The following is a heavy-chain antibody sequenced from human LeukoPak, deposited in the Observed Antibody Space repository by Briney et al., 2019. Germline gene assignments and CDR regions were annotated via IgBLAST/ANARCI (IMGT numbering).Heavy chain of an antibody. Sequence: GGSLRLSCAASGFTFSSYAMSWVRQAPGKGLEWVSAISGSGGSTYYADSVKGRFTISRDNSKNTLYLQMNSLRAEDTAVYYCATYYDFWSGYYKPRGYYFDYWGQGTLVTVSS. CDR3: ATYYDFWSGYYKPRGYYFDY. CDR2: ISGSGGST. J-gene: IGHJ4*02. D-gene: IGHD3-3*01. CDR1: GFTFSSYA. V-gene: IGHV3-23*01.